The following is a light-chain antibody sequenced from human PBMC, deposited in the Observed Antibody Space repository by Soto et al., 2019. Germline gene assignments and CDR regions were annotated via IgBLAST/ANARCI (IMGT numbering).Light chain of an antibody. J-gene: IGKJ1*01. CDR1: HTISSSY. V-gene: IGKV3-20*01. Sequence: EIVLTQSPGTLSLSPGERATLSCRASHTISSSYLAWYQQKPGQAPRLLMYGISRRATGIPDRFSGSGSGTDFTLTSTRLEPEDFSVYYCQQYVTSLPRRFGEGTIAEIK. CDR3: QQYVTSLPRR. CDR2: GIS.